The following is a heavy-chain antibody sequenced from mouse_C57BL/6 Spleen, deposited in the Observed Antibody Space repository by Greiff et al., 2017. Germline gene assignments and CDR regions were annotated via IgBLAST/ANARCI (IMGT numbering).Heavy chain of an antibody. CDR1: GYTFTSYW. CDR2: IDPSDSYT. V-gene: IGHV1-50*01. D-gene: IGHD4-1*01. CDR3: APKGTGTGY. J-gene: IGHJ2*01. Sequence: VQLQQPGAELVKPGASVKLSCKASGYTFTSYWMQWVKQRPGQGLEWIGEIDPSDSYTNYNQKFKGKATLTVDTSSSTAYMQLSSLTSEDSAVYYCAPKGTGTGYWGQGTTLTVSS.